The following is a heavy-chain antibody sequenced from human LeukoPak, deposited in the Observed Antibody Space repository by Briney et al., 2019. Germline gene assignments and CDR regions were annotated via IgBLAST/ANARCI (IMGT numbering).Heavy chain of an antibody. CDR2: IYYSGST. J-gene: IGHJ3*02. CDR1: GGSISSYF. CDR3: ARGEGYCSSTSCYADAFDI. Sequence: SETLSLTCTVSGGSISSYFWRWIRQPPGKGLEWIGYIYYSGSTNYNPSLKSRVTISVDTSNNQFSLKLSSVTAADTAVYYCARGEGYCSSTSCYADAFDIWGQGTMVTVSS. V-gene: IGHV4-59*01. D-gene: IGHD2-2*01.